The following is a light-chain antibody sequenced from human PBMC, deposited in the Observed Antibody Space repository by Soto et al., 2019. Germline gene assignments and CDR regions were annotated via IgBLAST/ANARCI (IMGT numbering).Light chain of an antibody. V-gene: IGLV2-14*03. CDR2: EVT. CDR1: MRDVGAYNL. CDR3: SSYTSTNTPYV. Sequence: QSALTQPASVSGSAGQSITISCSGTMRDVGAYNLVSWYQQHPGTAPKLIIYEVTTRPSGVSSRFSGSKSGNTASLTISGLQADDEATYYCSSYTSTNTPYVFGTGTKVTVL. J-gene: IGLJ1*01.